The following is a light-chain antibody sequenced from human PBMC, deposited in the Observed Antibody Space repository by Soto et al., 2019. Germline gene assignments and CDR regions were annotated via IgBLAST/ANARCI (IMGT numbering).Light chain of an antibody. Sequence: DIQMTQSPSTLSASVGDRVTITCRASQRISTWLAWYQQKPGKAPKILIYKASSLESGVPSRFSGSDSGTEFTLTISSLQPDDIATYFCQQYKTYSRAFGQGTKLEIK. V-gene: IGKV1-5*03. CDR1: QRISTW. CDR3: QQYKTYSRA. CDR2: KAS. J-gene: IGKJ2*01.